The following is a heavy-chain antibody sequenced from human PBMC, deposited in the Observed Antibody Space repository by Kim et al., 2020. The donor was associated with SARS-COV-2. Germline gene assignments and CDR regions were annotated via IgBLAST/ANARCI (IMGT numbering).Heavy chain of an antibody. Sequence: KYYADSVKGRFTISRDNSKNTLYLQMNSLRAEDTAVYYCARTGSYYYGMDVWGQGTTVTVSS. D-gene: IGHD6-25*01. CDR2: K. V-gene: IGHV3-33*01. CDR3: ARTGSYYYGMDV. J-gene: IGHJ6*02.